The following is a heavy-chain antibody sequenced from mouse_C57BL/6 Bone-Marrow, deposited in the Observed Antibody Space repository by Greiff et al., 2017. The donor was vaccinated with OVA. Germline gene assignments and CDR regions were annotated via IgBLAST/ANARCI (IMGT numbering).Heavy chain of an antibody. CDR1: GYTFTDYE. CDR3: TRGDDIYFDY. D-gene: IGHD2-3*01. Sequence: QVQLKQSGAELVRPGASVTLSCKASGYTFTDYEMHWVKQTPVHGLEWIGAIDPETGGTAYNQKFKGKAILTADKSSSTAYMELRSLTSEDSAVYYCTRGDDIYFDYWGQGTTLTVSS. V-gene: IGHV1-15*01. J-gene: IGHJ2*01. CDR2: IDPETGGT.